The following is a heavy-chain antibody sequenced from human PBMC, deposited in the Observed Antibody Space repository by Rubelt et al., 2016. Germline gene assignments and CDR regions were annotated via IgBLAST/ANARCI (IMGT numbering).Heavy chain of an antibody. CDR1: GGSISSHY. V-gene: IGHV4-59*08. CDR2: IYYSGST. CDR3: ARGVVVGANLDY. D-gene: IGHD1-26*01. Sequence: QVQLQESGPGLVKPSETLSLTCTVSGGSISSHYWSWIRQPPGKGLEWIGYIYYSGSTNYNPSLKSRVTISVDTSKNQFSLKLSSVTAADTAVYYCARGVVVGANLDYWGQGTLVIVSS. J-gene: IGHJ4*02.